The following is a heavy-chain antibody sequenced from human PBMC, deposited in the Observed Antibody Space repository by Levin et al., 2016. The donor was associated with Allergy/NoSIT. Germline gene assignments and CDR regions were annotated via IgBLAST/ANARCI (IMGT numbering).Heavy chain of an antibody. D-gene: IGHD3-3*01. V-gene: IGHV1-2*02. CDR2: INPNSGGT. Sequence: ASVKVSCKASGYTFTGYYMHWVRQAPGQGLEWMGWINPNSGGTNYAQKFQGRVTMTRDTSISTAYMELSRLRSDDTAVYYCARVLTIFGVDEYYGMDVWGQGTTVTVSS. J-gene: IGHJ6*02. CDR1: GYTFTGYY. CDR3: ARVLTIFGVDEYYGMDV.